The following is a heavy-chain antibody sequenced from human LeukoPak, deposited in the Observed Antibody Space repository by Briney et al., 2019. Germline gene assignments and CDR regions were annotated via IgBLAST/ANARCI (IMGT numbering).Heavy chain of an antibody. V-gene: IGHV3-9*01. D-gene: IGHD6-19*01. J-gene: IGHJ4*02. CDR1: GFTFDDYA. CDR3: AKDISGSSGWSRFDY. Sequence: GRSLRLSCAASGFTFDDYAMHWVRQAPGKGLEWVSGISWNSGSIGYADSVKGRFTISRDNAENSLYLQMNSLRAEDTALYYCAKDISGSSGWSRFDYWGQGTLVTVSS. CDR2: ISWNSGSI.